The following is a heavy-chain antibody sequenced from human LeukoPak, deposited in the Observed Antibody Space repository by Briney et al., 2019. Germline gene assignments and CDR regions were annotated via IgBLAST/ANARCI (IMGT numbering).Heavy chain of an antibody. D-gene: IGHD3-9*01. J-gene: IGHJ4*02. CDR3: ARGLTYFDILTGFHDRLDYFDY. CDR1: GFTFSSNA. Sequence: GGSLRLSCAASGFTFSSNAMTWVRQAPGKGLDWVSYISGSGSTIYYADSVRGRFTISRDNAKKSLYLQMNSLRAEDTAVYYCARGLTYFDILTGFHDRLDYFDYWGQGTLVTVSS. V-gene: IGHV3-48*03. CDR2: ISGSGSTI.